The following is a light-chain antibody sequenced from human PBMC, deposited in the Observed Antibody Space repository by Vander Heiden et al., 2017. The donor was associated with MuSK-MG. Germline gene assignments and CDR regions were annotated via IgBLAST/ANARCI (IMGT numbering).Light chain of an antibody. CDR1: QNINKW. CDR3: QQGNSFSQST. CDR2: KAS. Sequence: DIQMTQSPPTLSASVGDRVTITCRASQNINKWLAWYQQKPGTAPKLLIYKASGLDSGVPSRFSGSGSGTEFTLTISSLQPDDFATYYCQQGNSFSQSTFGQGTKLEIK. V-gene: IGKV1-5*03. J-gene: IGKJ2*01.